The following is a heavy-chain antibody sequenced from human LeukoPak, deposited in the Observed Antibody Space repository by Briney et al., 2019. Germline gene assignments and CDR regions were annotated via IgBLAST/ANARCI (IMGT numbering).Heavy chain of an antibody. D-gene: IGHD2-15*01. V-gene: IGHV3-11*05. J-gene: IGHJ4*02. Sequence: GGSLRLSCAASGFTFSDYYMSWVRQAPGKGLEWVSYISSSSSYTNYADSVKGRFTISRDNSKNSLYLQMNRLRAEDTAVYYCARVYCGGGTCDSYFDYWGQGTLVTVPS. CDR1: GFTFSDYY. CDR2: ISSSSSYT. CDR3: ARVYCGGGTCDSYFDY.